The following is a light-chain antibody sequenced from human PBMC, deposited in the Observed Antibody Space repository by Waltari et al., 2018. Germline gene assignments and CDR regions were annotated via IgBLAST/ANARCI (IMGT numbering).Light chain of an antibody. J-gene: IGLJ2*01. Sequence: SALTQPDSVSGSPGQSITISCSGISSDSGGYNYVSWYQQHPGEAPKLIIYDVTNRPSGVSDRFSGSKSGSSASLTISGLQPDDEADYYCSSVTSSTTGIFGGGTKLTVL. CDR1: SSDSGGYNY. CDR2: DVT. V-gene: IGLV2-14*03. CDR3: SSVTSSTTGI.